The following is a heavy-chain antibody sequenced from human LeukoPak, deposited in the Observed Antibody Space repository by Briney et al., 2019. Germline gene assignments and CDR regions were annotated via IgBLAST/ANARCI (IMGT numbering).Heavy chain of an antibody. CDR3: AKVGDTSMVKPYWYFDL. CDR2: ISYDGSKT. J-gene: IGHJ2*01. CDR1: GFTFSSYG. V-gene: IGHV3-30*18. D-gene: IGHD2-8*01. Sequence: GGSLRLSCAASGFTFSSYGMHWVRQAPGKGLEWVALISYDGSKTYYTDSMKGRFTISRDDSKNTLVLQMNSLRAEDTAVYYCAKVGDTSMVKPYWYFDLWGRGTLVTVSS.